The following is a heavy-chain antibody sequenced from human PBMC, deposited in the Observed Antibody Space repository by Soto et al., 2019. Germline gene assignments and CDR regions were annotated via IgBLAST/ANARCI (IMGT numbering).Heavy chain of an antibody. J-gene: IGHJ6*02. D-gene: IGHD5-12*01. CDR2: INPNSGGT. V-gene: IGHV1-2*04. Sequence: ASVKVSCKASGYTFTGYYMHWVRQAPGQGLEWMGWINPNSGGTNYAQKFQGWVTMTRDTSISTAYMELSRLRSDDTAVYYCASTLLRGYSGYDYYYGTDVWGQGTTVTVSS. CDR1: GYTFTGYY. CDR3: ASTLLRGYSGYDYYYGTDV.